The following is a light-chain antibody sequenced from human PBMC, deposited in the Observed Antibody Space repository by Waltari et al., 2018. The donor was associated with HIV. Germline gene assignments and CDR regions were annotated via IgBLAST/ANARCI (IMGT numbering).Light chain of an antibody. J-gene: IGKJ4*01. V-gene: IGKV1-5*03. CDR2: QAS. CDR3: QQYNSYPLT. Sequence: DIQMTQSPSSLSASVGDRVTITCRASQSISDYLNWYQHKPGKAPKLLIYQASSLDSGVPSRFSGSGSGTEFTLTISSLQPDDFATYYCQQYNSYPLTFGGGTKVEIK. CDR1: QSISDY.